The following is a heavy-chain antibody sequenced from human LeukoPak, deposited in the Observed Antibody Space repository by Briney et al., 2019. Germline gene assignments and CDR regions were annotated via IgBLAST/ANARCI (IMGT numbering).Heavy chain of an antibody. Sequence: SETLSLTCTVSGVSISSSSYYWGWIRQPPGKGLEWIGSIYYSGSTYYNPSLKSRVIISVDTSKNQFSLMLSSVTAADTSVYSCAGLNFWSGYYWDYWGQGTLVTVSS. V-gene: IGHV4-39*01. CDR1: GVSISSSSYY. D-gene: IGHD3-3*01. CDR2: IYYSGST. J-gene: IGHJ4*02. CDR3: AGLNFWSGYYWDY.